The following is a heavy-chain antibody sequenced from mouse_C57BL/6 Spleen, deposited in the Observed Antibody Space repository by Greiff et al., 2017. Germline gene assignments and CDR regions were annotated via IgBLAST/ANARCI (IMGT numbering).Heavy chain of an antibody. CDR1: GYTFTSYW. Sequence: QVQLQQPGAELVKPGASVKLSCKASGYTFTSYWMHWVKQRPGRGLEWIGRIDPNSGGTKYNEQVKSKATLTVDKPSSTSYMQLSSLTSEDSAVYYCASDYGSSYWFAYWGQGTLVTVSA. D-gene: IGHD1-1*01. J-gene: IGHJ3*01. V-gene: IGHV1-72*01. CDR2: IDPNSGGT. CDR3: ASDYGSSYWFAY.